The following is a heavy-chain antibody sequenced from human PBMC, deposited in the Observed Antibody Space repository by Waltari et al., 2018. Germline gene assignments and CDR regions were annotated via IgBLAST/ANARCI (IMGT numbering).Heavy chain of an antibody. CDR2: VSDRGLIT. Sequence: EEHLLESGGGLAQPVGSLRLSCAASGFNFISYAMSWVRQAPGEGLECVVGVSDRGLITKYADSVKGRFTVSRDNSKNTVFLHLNSRGAEDTAIYYCARHLYSIDYLELAKWGQGTLVTVSS. CDR3: ARHLYSIDYLELAK. J-gene: IGHJ4*02. CDR1: GFNFISYA. V-gene: IGHV3-23*01. D-gene: IGHD3-22*01.